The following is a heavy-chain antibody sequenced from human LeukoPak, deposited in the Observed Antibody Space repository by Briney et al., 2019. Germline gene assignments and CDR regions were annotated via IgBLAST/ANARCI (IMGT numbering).Heavy chain of an antibody. CDR3: ARAGPILTGYWFDP. J-gene: IGHJ5*02. V-gene: IGHV4-59*12. CDR2: IYYSGST. Sequence: PSETLSLTCAVYGGSFSSYYWSWIRQPPGKGLEWIGYIYYSGSTNYNPSLKSRVTISVDRSKNQFSLKLSSVTAADTAVYYCARAGPILTGYWFDPWGQGTLVTVSS. D-gene: IGHD3-9*01. CDR1: GGSFSSYY.